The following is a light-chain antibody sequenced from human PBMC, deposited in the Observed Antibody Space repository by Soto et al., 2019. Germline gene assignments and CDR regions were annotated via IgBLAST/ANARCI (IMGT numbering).Light chain of an antibody. Sequence: EIVLTQSPGTLSASQGERVTLSCRASQSVSSSSLAWYQQKPGQAPRLLIYAASSRATGIPDRFSGSGSGTDFTLTISRLEPEDFAVYSCQQHDTSPPTFGQGTKVDIK. CDR3: QQHDTSPPT. J-gene: IGKJ1*01. V-gene: IGKV3-20*01. CDR2: AAS. CDR1: QSVSSSS.